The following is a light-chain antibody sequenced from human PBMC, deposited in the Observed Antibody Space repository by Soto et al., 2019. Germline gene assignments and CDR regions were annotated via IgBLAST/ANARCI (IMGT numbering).Light chain of an antibody. CDR2: DFT. V-gene: IGLV2-8*01. J-gene: IGLJ3*02. CDR3: SAFAATVAGDTWV. CDR1: NSDLGGFKF. Sequence: QSALTQPPSASGSPGQSVTISCTGTNSDLGGFKFVSWYQHHPGKAPKLIIYDFTKRPSGVPERFSGSRSANTASLTVSGLQAADEADDYCSAFAATVAGDTWVFGGGTKLTVL.